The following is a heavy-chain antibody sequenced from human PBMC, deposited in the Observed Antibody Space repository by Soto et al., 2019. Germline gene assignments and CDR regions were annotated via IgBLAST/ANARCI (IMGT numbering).Heavy chain of an antibody. V-gene: IGHV4-34*01. J-gene: IGHJ4*02. CDR3: ARGQQLVILDY. CDR1: GGSFSGYY. D-gene: IGHD6-13*01. CDR2: INHSGST. Sequence: SETLSLTCAVYGGSFSGYYWSWIRQPPGKGLEWIGEINHSGSTNYNPSLKSRVTISVDTSKNQFSLKLSSVTAADTAVYYCARGQQLVILDYWGQGTLVTVSS.